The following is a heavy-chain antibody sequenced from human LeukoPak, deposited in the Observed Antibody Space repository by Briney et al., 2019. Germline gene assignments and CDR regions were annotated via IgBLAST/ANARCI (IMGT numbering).Heavy chain of an antibody. CDR1: GFTFSSYA. CDR3: ARVVGYCSSTSCYYYCYGMDV. J-gene: IGHJ6*02. Sequence: GGSLRLSCAASGFTFSSYAISWVRQAPGQGLEWMGRIIPILGIANYAQKFQGRVTITADKSTSTAYMELSSLRSEDTAVYYCARVVGYCSSTSCYYYCYGMDVWGQGTTVTVSS. CDR2: IIPILGIA. V-gene: IGHV1-69*04. D-gene: IGHD2-2*01.